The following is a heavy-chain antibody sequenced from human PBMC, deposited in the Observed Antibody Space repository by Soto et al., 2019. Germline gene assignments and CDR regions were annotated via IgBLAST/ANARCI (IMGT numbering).Heavy chain of an antibody. CDR3: ARTTVVRTYYYYGMDV. D-gene: IGHD4-17*01. V-gene: IGHV3-21*01. Sequence: PGGSLRLSCAASGFTFSSYSMNWVRQAPEKGLEWVSSISSSSSYIYYADSVKGRFTISRDNAKNSLYLQMNSLRAEDTAVYYCARTTVVRTYYYYGMDVWGQGTTVTVSS. CDR2: ISSSSSYI. CDR1: GFTFSSYS. J-gene: IGHJ6*02.